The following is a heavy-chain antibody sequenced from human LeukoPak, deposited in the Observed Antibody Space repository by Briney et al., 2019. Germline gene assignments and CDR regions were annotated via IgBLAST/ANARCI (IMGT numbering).Heavy chain of an antibody. CDR2: ISSSSSYI. V-gene: IGHV3-21*01. CDR3: ARVSIDDDDAFDI. J-gene: IGHJ3*02. CDR1: GFTFSSYS. Sequence: GGSLRLSCTASGFTFSSYSMNWVHQAPGKGLEWVSSISSSSSYIYYADSVKGRFTISRDNAKNSLYLQMNSLRAEDTAVYYCARVSIDDDDAFDIWGQGTMVTVSS. D-gene: IGHD1-1*01.